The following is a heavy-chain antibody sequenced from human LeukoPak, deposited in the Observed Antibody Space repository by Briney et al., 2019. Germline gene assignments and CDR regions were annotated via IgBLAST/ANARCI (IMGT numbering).Heavy chain of an antibody. CDR2: IKEDGSEK. V-gene: IGHV3-7*05. CDR3: ARTGRRLDY. J-gene: IGHJ4*02. D-gene: IGHD6-6*01. CDR1: GFTLSSYS. Sequence: GRSLRLSRVASGFTLSSYSTTWGRQAPGKGLEWVANIKEDGSEKSYVASVKGRFTISRDNAKNSLYLQMNSLRAEDTAVYYCARTGRRLDYWGQGTLVTVSS.